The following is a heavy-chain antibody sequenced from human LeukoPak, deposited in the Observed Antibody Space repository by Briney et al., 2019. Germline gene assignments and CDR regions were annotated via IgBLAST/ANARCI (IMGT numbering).Heavy chain of an antibody. D-gene: IGHD4-23*01. Sequence: GASVKVSCKASGGTFSSYAISWVRQAPGQGLEWMGIINPSGGSTSYAQKFQGRVTMTRDTSTSTVYMELSSLRSEDTAVYYCARVVRWKPAGGMDVWGQGTTVTVSS. CDR2: INPSGGST. CDR1: GGTFSSYA. CDR3: ARVVRWKPAGGMDV. V-gene: IGHV1-46*01. J-gene: IGHJ6*02.